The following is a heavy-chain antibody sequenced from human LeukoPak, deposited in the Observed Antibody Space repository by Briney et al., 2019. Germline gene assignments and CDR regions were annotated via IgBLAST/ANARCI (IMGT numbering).Heavy chain of an antibody. CDR1: GGTFSSYA. Sequence: SVKVSCKASGGTFSSYAISWVRQAPGQGLEWMGGIIPIFGTANYAQKFQGRVTITTDESTSTAYMELSSLRSEDTAVYYCAGVKVDTIFGVVTSTGYMDVWGKGTTVTVSS. CDR3: AGVKVDTIFGVVTSTGYMDV. V-gene: IGHV1-69*05. D-gene: IGHD3-3*01. J-gene: IGHJ6*03. CDR2: IIPIFGTA.